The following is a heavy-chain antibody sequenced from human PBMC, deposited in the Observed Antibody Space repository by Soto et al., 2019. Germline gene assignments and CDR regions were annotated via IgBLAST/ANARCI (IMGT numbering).Heavy chain of an antibody. J-gene: IGHJ4*02. D-gene: IGHD4-17*01. V-gene: IGHV1-69*02. Sequence: QVQLVQSGAEVKKPGSSVKVSCKASGGTFSSYTISWVRQAPGQGLEWMGRIIPIRGIANYAQKFQGRVTSTADKSTSTAYMELSSLRSEDTAVYYCARVHDYGGVGYFDYWGQGTLVTVSS. CDR1: GGTFSSYT. CDR2: IIPIRGIA. CDR3: ARVHDYGGVGYFDY.